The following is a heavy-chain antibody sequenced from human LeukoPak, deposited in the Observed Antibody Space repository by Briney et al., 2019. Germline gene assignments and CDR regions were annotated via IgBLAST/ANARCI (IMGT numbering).Heavy chain of an antibody. CDR2: MSGSGGST. D-gene: IGHD4-17*01. J-gene: IGHJ6*02. CDR1: GFTFSTYA. Sequence: GGSLRLSCVASGFTFSTYAINWVRQAPGKGLEWVSGMSGSGGSTYYADSVKGRFTISRDSSKNTLYLQMNSLRVEDTAAYYCAKNYGNYYYYYGMDVWGQGTTVTVSS. CDR3: AKNYGNYYYYYGMDV. V-gene: IGHV3-23*01.